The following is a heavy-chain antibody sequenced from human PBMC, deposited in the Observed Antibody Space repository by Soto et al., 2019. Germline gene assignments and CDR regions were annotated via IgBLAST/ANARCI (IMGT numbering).Heavy chain of an antibody. CDR1: GFTFSSYA. CDR3: AKVVAVAGTVAEYFQH. Sequence: EVQLLESGGGLVQPGGSLRLSCAASGFTFSSYALSWVRQAPGKGLEWVSAISGSGGSTYYADSVKGRFTISRDNSKNTLYLQMNSLRAEDTAVYYCAKVVAVAGTVAEYFQHWGQGTLVTVSS. J-gene: IGHJ1*01. D-gene: IGHD6-19*01. V-gene: IGHV3-23*01. CDR2: ISGSGGST.